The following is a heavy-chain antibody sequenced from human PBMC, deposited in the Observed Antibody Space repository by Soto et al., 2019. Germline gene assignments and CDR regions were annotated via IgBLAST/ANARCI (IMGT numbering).Heavy chain of an antibody. Sequence: SVKVSCKASGFPLSNSAVQWVRQARGQRLEWIGRIVVGTGNTDYAQKFQERVTITRDMSTRTAYMELSSLRSEETAVYYCAPTPPGTGCFKSYHYYGMDLWGQGTTVTVSS. D-gene: IGHD3-9*01. V-gene: IGHV1-58*01. CDR3: APTPPGTGCFKSYHYYGMDL. CDR1: GFPLSNSA. J-gene: IGHJ6*02. CDR2: IVVGTGNT.